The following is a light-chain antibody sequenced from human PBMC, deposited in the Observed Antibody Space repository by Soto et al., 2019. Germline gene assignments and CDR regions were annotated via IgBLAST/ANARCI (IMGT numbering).Light chain of an antibody. CDR2: DAS. CDR1: QRISTY. V-gene: IGKV1-33*01. CDR3: QQYDNLPRYT. Sequence: DIQMTQSPSSLSASVGDRVTITCRASQRISTYLNWYQQKPGKAPKLLIYDASNLETGVPSRFSGSGSGTDFTFTISSLQPEDIATYYCQQYDNLPRYTFGQGTKLEIK. J-gene: IGKJ2*01.